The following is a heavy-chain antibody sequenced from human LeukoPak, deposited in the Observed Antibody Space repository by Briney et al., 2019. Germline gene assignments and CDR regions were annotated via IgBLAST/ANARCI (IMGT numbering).Heavy chain of an antibody. Sequence: GGSLRLSCAASGFTVRNNYMSWVRQAPGKGLEWVSVIYSGGSTYCADSVKGRFTFSKDNSRNTLYLQMTDLRVEDTAVYYCARGVGQDAFDIWGQGTMVTVSS. CDR1: GFTVRNNY. V-gene: IGHV3-53*01. J-gene: IGHJ3*02. CDR2: IYSGGST. CDR3: ARGVGQDAFDI. D-gene: IGHD1-26*01.